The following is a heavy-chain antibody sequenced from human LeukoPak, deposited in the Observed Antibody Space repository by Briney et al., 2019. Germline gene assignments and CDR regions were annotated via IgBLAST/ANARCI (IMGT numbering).Heavy chain of an antibody. V-gene: IGHV3-21*01. D-gene: IGHD3-22*01. CDR3: ARGYYYDGSGYLRGGHY. CDR1: GFTFSSYS. Sequence: GGSLRLFCAASGFTFSSYSMNWVRQAPGRGLEWVSSISSSSGYIYYADSVKGRFTISRDNATNSLYLQMNSLRAEDTAVYYCARGYYYDGSGYLRGGHYWGQGTLVTVSS. CDR2: ISSSSGYI. J-gene: IGHJ4*02.